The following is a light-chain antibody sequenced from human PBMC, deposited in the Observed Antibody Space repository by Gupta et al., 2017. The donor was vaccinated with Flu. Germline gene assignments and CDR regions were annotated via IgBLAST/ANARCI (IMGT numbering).Light chain of an antibody. CDR1: SSDVGGYNS. Sequence: QSALTQPASVSGSPGQSITISCTGTSSDVGGYNSVSWYQQHPGKAPQLMIYEVSNRPSGVSNRFSGSKSGNTASLTISGLQAEDEANYYCTSYSSSSPYVFGTGTKVTVL. CDR2: EVS. J-gene: IGLJ1*01. V-gene: IGLV2-14*01. CDR3: TSYSSSSPYV.